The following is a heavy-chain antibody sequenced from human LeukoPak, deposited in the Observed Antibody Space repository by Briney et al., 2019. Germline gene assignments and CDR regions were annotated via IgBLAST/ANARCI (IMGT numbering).Heavy chain of an antibody. CDR1: GVTSSRYS. J-gene: IGHJ4*02. D-gene: IGHD2-2*01. CDR3: ANHLACGSTSCPPFDY. V-gene: IGHV3-21*01. CDR2: ISGDSNYI. Sequence: GGSLRPSCAASGVTSSRYSMRWVRQAPGKGLEWVSSISGDSNYIYYADSVEGRFTISRDNAKNSLYLQMNSLRAEDTAVYYCANHLACGSTSCPPFDYWGQGTLVTVS.